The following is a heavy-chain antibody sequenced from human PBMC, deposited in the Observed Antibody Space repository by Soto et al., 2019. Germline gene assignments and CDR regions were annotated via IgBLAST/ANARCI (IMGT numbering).Heavy chain of an antibody. D-gene: IGHD2-2*01. CDR2: ISYDGSNK. V-gene: IGHV3-30*18. J-gene: IGHJ6*02. CDR1: GFTFSSYG. Sequence: GGTLRLSCAASGFTFSSYGMHWVRQAPGKGLEWVAVISYDGSNKYYADFVKGRFTISRDNSKNTLYLQMNSLRAEDTAVYYCAKRPAIVLVPAAMNYYYGMDVWGQGTTVTVSS. CDR3: AKRPAIVLVPAAMNYYYGMDV.